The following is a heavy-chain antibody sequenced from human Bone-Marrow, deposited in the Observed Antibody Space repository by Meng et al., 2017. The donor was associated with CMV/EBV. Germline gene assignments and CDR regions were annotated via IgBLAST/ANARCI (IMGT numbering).Heavy chain of an antibody. CDR1: GYTFTGYY. CDR2: INPNSGGT. V-gene: IGHV1-2*02. J-gene: IGHJ6*02. D-gene: IGHD5/OR15-5a*01. CDR3: ARDTPRHGYSVYHDPFAQGMDV. Sequence: ASVKVSCKASGYTFTGYYMHWVRQAPGQGLEWMGWINPNSGGTNYAQKFQGRVTMTRDTSISTAYMELSRLRSDDTAVYYCARDTPRHGYSVYHDPFAQGMDVWGQGTTVTVSS.